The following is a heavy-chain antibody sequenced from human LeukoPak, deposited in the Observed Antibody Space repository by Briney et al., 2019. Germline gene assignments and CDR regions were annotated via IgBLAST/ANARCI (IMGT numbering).Heavy chain of an antibody. Sequence: ASVKVSCKTSVYTFSKYGLSWVRQAPGQGLEWMGWISPDNGNTKYEQRVQGRLTMTTDTSTNTAYMELRSLRSDDTAVYYCARGGSGYYQTGGFDFWGQGTLVIVSS. CDR3: ARGGSGYYQTGGFDF. V-gene: IGHV1-18*01. J-gene: IGHJ4*02. CDR2: ISPDNGNT. CDR1: VYTFSKYG. D-gene: IGHD3-22*01.